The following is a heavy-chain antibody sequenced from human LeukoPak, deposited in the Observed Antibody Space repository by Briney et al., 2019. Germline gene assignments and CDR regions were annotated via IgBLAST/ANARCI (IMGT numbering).Heavy chain of an antibody. CDR1: GFTFSSYW. J-gene: IGHJ3*02. D-gene: IGHD4-17*01. CDR2: VKQGGSER. CDR3: ASADYGADDALDI. V-gene: IGHV3-7*03. Sequence: GGSLRLSCAASGFTFSSYWTSWVRQAPGKGLEWVANVKQGGSERKYVGSVKGRFTLARDNAKNSLYLQMNSLRVEDTAVYYCASADYGADDALDIWGQGTMVTVSS.